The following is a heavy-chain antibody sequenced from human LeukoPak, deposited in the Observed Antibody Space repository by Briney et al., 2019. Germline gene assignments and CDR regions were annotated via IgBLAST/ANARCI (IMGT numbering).Heavy chain of an antibody. CDR2: ISGSAGTT. Sequence: PGRSLRLSRAASGSSFSSYGMSWVRAAPGKGLEWVSIISGSAGTTYYSDSVKGRFTISRDNSKNTLYLQMNSLRAEDTAIYYCAKFPSTVPTNYFDCWGQGTLVTVSS. CDR1: GSSFSSYG. D-gene: IGHD2-2*01. CDR3: AKFPSTVPTNYFDC. J-gene: IGHJ4*02. V-gene: IGHV3-23*01.